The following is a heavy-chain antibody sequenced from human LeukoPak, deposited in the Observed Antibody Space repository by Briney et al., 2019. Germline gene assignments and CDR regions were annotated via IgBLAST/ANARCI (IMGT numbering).Heavy chain of an antibody. J-gene: IGHJ4*02. CDR1: GYTFTDYY. Sequence: ASVKISCKVSGYTFTDYYMHWVQQAPGKGLEWMGLVDPEDGETIYAEKFQGRVTITADTSTDTAYMELRSLRSDDTALYYCARDKAAGPYYFDYWGQGTLVTVSS. CDR2: VDPEDGET. D-gene: IGHD6-13*01. CDR3: ARDKAAGPYYFDY. V-gene: IGHV1-69-2*01.